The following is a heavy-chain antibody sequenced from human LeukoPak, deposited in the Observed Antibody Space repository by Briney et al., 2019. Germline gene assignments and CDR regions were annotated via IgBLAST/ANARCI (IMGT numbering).Heavy chain of an antibody. J-gene: IGHJ4*02. CDR2: INSDGSST. CDR3: TTGYARARHDHY. D-gene: IGHD2-2*01. Sequence: GGSLRLSCAASGFTFSNYWLHWVRQAPGKGLVWVSRINSDGSSTTYADSVKGRFTISRDNAKNTLYLQMNSLNTEDTAVYYCTTGYARARHDHYWGQGTLVIVSA. CDR1: GFTFSNYW. V-gene: IGHV3-74*01.